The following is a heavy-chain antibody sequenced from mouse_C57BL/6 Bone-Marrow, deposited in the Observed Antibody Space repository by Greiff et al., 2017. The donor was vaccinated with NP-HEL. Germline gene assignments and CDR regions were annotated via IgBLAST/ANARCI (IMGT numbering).Heavy chain of an antibody. J-gene: IGHJ2*01. V-gene: IGHV1-4*01. CDR2: INPSSGYT. D-gene: IGHD1-1*01. Sequence: VQLQQSGAELARPGASVKMSCKASGYTFTSCTMHWVKQRPGQGLEWIGYINPSSGYTKYNQKFKDKATLTADKSSSTAYMQLSSLTSEDSAVYYCASEGDYYGSSPYFDYWGQGTTLTVSS. CDR1: GYTFTSCT. CDR3: ASEGDYYGSSPYFDY.